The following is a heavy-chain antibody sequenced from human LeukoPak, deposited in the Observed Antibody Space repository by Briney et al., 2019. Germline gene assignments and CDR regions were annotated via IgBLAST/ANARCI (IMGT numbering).Heavy chain of an antibody. CDR2: IYYSGST. D-gene: IGHD6-13*01. Sequence: SETLSLTCTVSGGSISSYYWSWIRQPPGKGLEWIGYIYYSGSTNYNPSLKSRVTISVDTSKNQFSLKLSSVTAADTAVYYCARASSSIGNLDYWGQGTLVTVSS. J-gene: IGHJ4*02. V-gene: IGHV4-59*01. CDR3: ARASSSIGNLDY. CDR1: GGSISSYY.